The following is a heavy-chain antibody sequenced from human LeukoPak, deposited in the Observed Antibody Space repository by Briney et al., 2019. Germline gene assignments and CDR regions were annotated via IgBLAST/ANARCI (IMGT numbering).Heavy chain of an antibody. J-gene: IGHJ5*02. CDR3: ARGRDIVVVPAAPAGDWFDP. D-gene: IGHD2-2*01. Sequence: GGSLRLSCAASGFTFDDYAMHWVRQAPGKGLEWVSGISWNSGSIGYADSVKGRFTISRDNSKNTLYLQMNSLRAEDTAVYYCARGRDIVVVPAAPAGDWFDPWGQGTLVTVSS. CDR2: ISWNSGSI. CDR1: GFTFDDYA. V-gene: IGHV3-9*01.